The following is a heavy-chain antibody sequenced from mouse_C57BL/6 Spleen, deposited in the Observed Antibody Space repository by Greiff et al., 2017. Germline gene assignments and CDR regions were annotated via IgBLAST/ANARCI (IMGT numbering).Heavy chain of an antibody. V-gene: IGHV1-9*01. D-gene: IGHD2-4*01. CDR3: ARGADFDYDAGAY. J-gene: IGHJ3*01. CDR2: ILPGSGST. Sequence: QVQLQQSGAELMKPGASVTLSCKATGYTFTGYWIEWVKQRPGHGLEWIGEILPGSGSTNYNEKFKGKATFTADTSSNTAYMQLSSLTTEDSAIYDCARGADFDYDAGAYWGQGTLVTVSA. CDR1: GYTFTGYW.